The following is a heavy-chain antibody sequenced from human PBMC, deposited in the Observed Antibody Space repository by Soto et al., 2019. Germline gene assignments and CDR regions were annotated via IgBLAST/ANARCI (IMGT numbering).Heavy chain of an antibody. CDR1: GFNFGGSW. Sequence: EVQLVESGGGLVEPGGSLRLSCAASGFNFGGSWMTWVRQALGKGLEWLAKINPDGSGEYYVDSVKGRFTISRDNAKSSLFFQMHSLRDEDTAVYFCAREHYFGLDYWGQGTLVTVSS. CDR3: AREHYFGLDY. D-gene: IGHD1-26*01. CDR2: INPDGSGE. V-gene: IGHV3-7*04. J-gene: IGHJ4*02.